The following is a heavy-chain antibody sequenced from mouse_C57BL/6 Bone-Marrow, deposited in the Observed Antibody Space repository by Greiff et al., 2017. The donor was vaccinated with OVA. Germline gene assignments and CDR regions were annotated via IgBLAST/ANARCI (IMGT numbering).Heavy chain of an antibody. V-gene: IGHV7-3*04. CDR2: IRNKPNGSTT. CDR1: GFTFTNYY. CDR3: ARDKVRVAVDYFDY. D-gene: IGHD1-1*01. Sequence: EVKLMESGGGLVQPGDSLSLSCAASGFTFTNYYMSWVRQPPGKALEWLAFIRNKPNGSTTEYSASVKGRFTISRDNSQSTLYRQMKALRAEDSVTYYCARDKVRVAVDYFDYWGQGTALTVSS. J-gene: IGHJ2*01.